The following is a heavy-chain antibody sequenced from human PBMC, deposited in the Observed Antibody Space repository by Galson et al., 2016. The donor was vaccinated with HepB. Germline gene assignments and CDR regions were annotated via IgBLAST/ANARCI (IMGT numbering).Heavy chain of an antibody. CDR3: AREGGGYNYGTGPDY. CDR1: GFIFSTYG. J-gene: IGHJ4*02. D-gene: IGHD5-18*01. Sequence: SLRLSCAASGFIFSTYGMRWVRQAPGKGLEWVAVIWDDGSIKYYADSVKGRFTISRDNSKNTLFLQMNSLTVEDTAVYYCAREGGGYNYGTGPDYWGQGALVTVSS. CDR2: IWDDGSIK. V-gene: IGHV3-33*01.